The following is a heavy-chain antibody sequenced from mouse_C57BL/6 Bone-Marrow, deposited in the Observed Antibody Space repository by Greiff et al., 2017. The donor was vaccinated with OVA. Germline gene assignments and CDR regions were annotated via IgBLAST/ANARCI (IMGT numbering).Heavy chain of an antibody. CDR2: ISSGGDYI. CDR3: TRLLDAMDY. Sequence: EVKVVESGAGLVKPGGSLKLSCAASGFTFSSYAMSWVRQTPEKRLEWVAYISSGGDYIYYADTVKGRFTNSRDNARNTLYLQMSSLKSEDTAMYYCTRLLDAMDYWGQGTSVTVSS. D-gene: IGHD2-1*01. V-gene: IGHV5-9-1*02. J-gene: IGHJ4*01. CDR1: GFTFSSYA.